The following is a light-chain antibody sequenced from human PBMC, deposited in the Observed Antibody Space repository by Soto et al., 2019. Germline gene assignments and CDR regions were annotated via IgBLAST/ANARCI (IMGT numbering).Light chain of an antibody. V-gene: IGLV2-11*01. CDR3: CSYAGRYTFV. Sequence: QSALTQPRSVSGSPGQSVTISCTGTSSDVGNYNYVSWYQQHPGKAPKLMIYDVNKRPSGVPDRFSGSKSGNTASLTISGLQAEDEADYYCCSYAGRYTFVVGTGTKLT. J-gene: IGLJ1*01. CDR2: DVN. CDR1: SSDVGNYNY.